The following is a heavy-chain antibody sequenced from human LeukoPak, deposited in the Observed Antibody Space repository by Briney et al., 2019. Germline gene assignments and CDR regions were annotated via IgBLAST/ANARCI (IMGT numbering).Heavy chain of an antibody. CDR3: ARSSGDMITFGGVIVSGNALDY. D-gene: IGHD3-16*02. CDR1: GGTFSSYA. CDR2: IIPIFGTA. V-gene: IGHV1-69*05. J-gene: IGHJ4*02. Sequence: ASVKVSCKASGGTFSSYAISWVRQAPGQGLEWMGGIIPIFGTANYAQKFQGRVTITTDESTSTAYMELSSLRSEDTAVYYCARSSGDMITFGGVIVSGNALDYWGQRTLVTVSS.